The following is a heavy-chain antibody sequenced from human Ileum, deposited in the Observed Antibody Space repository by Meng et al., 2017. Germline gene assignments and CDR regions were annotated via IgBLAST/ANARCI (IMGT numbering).Heavy chain of an antibody. CDR1: GYLFTSYA. V-gene: IGHV7-4-1*02. J-gene: IGHJ4*02. CDR3: ARGDSYGYVGIDY. D-gene: IGHD5-18*01. Sequence: QGKLVPSGSGLRKPGASGKVSCKASGYLFTSYAINWVRQAPGQGLEWMGWINTNTGNPTYAQGFTGRFVFSLDTSVSTAYLQISSLKAEDTAVYYCARGDSYGYVGIDYWGQGTLVTVSS. CDR2: INTNTGNP.